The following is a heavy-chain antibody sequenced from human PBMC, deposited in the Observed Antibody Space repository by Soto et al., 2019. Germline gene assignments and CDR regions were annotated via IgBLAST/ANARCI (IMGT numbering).Heavy chain of an antibody. Sequence: ASVKVSCKASGYTFTSYGISWVRQAPGQGLEWMGWISAYNGDTNYAQKLQGRVTMTTDTSTSTAYMGLRSLRSDDTAVYYCARIPVGVRGPLYGMDVWGQGTTVTVS. CDR1: GYTFTSYG. J-gene: IGHJ6*02. CDR2: ISAYNGDT. D-gene: IGHD3-16*01. CDR3: ARIPVGVRGPLYGMDV. V-gene: IGHV1-18*01.